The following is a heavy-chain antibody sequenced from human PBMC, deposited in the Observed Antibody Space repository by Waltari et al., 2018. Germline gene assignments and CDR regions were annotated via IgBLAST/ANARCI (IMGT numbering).Heavy chain of an antibody. J-gene: IGHJ4*02. Sequence: QVQLQESGPGLVKPSGTLSLTCAVSGDSISSSNWWSWVRQPPGEGLEWIGESSHSGSTKYNPSLESRVTISVDKSKNQFSLKLSSVTAADTAVDYCARDRPLSDWGQGTLVTVSS. V-gene: IGHV4-4*02. CDR3: ARDRPLSD. CDR2: SSHSGST. CDR1: GDSISSSNW.